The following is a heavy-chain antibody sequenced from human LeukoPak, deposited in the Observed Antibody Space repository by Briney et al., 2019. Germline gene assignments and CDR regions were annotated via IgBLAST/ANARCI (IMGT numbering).Heavy chain of an antibody. CDR3: AKGRGDYGVLPFDP. D-gene: IGHD4-17*01. CDR2: FSGSITKT. CDR1: GFTFTTHA. J-gene: IGHJ5*02. V-gene: IGHV3-23*01. Sequence: GGSLRLSCVASGFTFTTHAMSWVRQAPGKGLEWVSAFSGSITKTYYANSVKGRFTISRDNSKNTLYLQMSSLRAEDTALYYCAKGRGDYGVLPFDPWGQGILVTVSS.